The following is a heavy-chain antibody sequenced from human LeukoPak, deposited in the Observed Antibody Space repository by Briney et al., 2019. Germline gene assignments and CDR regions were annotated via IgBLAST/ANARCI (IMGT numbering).Heavy chain of an antibody. V-gene: IGHV4-34*01. Sequence: SETLSLTCAVYGGSFSGYYWSWIRQPPGKGLEWIGEINHSGSTNYNPSLKSRVTISVDTSKNQFSLKLSSVTAADTAVYYCARRVKHYDFWSGYYNTGRVSETSGAGEFDYWGQGTLVTVSS. CDR1: GGSFSGYY. D-gene: IGHD3-3*01. J-gene: IGHJ4*02. CDR2: INHSGST. CDR3: ARRVKHYDFWSGYYNTGRVSETSGAGEFDY.